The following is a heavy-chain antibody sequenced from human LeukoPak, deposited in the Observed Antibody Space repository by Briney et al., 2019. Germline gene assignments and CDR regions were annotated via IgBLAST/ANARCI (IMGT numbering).Heavy chain of an antibody. Sequence: PGRSLRLSCSASGFTLSTYGLHWVRQAPGKGLEWVAVIWFDGTNKYYVDSVKGRFTLPRDNSKSTLYLQMNSLRAQDTAVYYCARVRTVADVMDVRLQGTTLTVSS. V-gene: IGHV3-33*01. CDR1: GFTLSTYG. J-gene: IGHJ6*02. CDR2: IWFDGTNK. D-gene: IGHD6-19*01. CDR3: ARVRTVADVMDV.